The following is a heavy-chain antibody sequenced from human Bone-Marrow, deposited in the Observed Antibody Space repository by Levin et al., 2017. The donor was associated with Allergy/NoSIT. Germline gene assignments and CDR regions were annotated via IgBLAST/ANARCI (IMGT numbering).Heavy chain of an antibody. CDR3: TRLYDSGYDP. CDR2: IRSKANNYAT. D-gene: IGHD5-12*01. Sequence: LSLTCAASGFTFSGSALHWVRQASGKGLEWVGRIRSKANNYATAYAASVKGRFTISRDDSKSTAYLRMNRLKSEDTAMYYCTRLYDSGYDPWGQGALVTVSS. J-gene: IGHJ5*02. V-gene: IGHV3-73*01. CDR1: GFTFSGSA.